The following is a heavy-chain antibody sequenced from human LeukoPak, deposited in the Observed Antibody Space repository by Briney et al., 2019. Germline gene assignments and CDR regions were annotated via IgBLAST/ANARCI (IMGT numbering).Heavy chain of an antibody. CDR1: GGTFSSYA. Sequence: SVKVSCKASGGTFSSYAISWVRQAPGQGLEWMGRIIPILGIANYAQKFQGRVTITADKSTSTAYMELSSLRSEDTAVYYCARVDTAMVIDYWGQGTLVTVSS. V-gene: IGHV1-69*04. CDR2: IIPILGIA. D-gene: IGHD5-18*01. J-gene: IGHJ4*02. CDR3: ARVDTAMVIDY.